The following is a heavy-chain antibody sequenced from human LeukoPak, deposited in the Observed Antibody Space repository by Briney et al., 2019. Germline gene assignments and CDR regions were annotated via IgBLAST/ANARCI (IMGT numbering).Heavy chain of an antibody. V-gene: IGHV3-21*01. D-gene: IGHD6-19*01. CDR3: ARTTRYSSGWYGYYFDY. Sequence: GGSLRLSCAASGFTFSSYSMNWVRQAPGKGLEWVSSISSSSSYIYYADSVKGRFTISRDNAKNSLYLQMNSLRAEDAAVYYCARTTRYSSGWYGYYFDYWGQGTLVTVSS. J-gene: IGHJ4*02. CDR1: GFTFSSYS. CDR2: ISSSSSYI.